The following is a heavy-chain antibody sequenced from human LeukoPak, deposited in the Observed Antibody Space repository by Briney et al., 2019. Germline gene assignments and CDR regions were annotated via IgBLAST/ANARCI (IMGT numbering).Heavy chain of an antibody. Sequence: SETLSLTCTVSDDSISSYYWSWIRQPPGKGLEWIGYIYYSGSTNYNPSLKSRVTISVDTSKNQFSLKLSSVTAADTAVYYCARVPHPRGLEIGAFDIWGQGTMVTVAS. CDR2: IYYSGST. J-gene: IGHJ3*02. V-gene: IGHV4-59*12. CDR1: DDSISSYY. D-gene: IGHD1-1*01. CDR3: ARVPHPRGLEIGAFDI.